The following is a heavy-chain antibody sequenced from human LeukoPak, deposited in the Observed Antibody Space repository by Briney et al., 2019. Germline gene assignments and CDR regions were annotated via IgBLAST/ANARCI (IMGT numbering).Heavy chain of an antibody. J-gene: IGHJ3*01. CDR2: INPNSGNT. CDR1: GYTFTGYY. V-gene: IGHV1-8*02. CDR3: ARQYYGP. Sequence: ASVKVSCKASGYTFTGYYMHWVRQAPGQGLEWMGRINPNSGNTGYAQKFQGRVTMTRNTSISTAYMELSSLRSEDTAVYYCARQYYGPWGQGTMVTVSS. D-gene: IGHD3-10*01.